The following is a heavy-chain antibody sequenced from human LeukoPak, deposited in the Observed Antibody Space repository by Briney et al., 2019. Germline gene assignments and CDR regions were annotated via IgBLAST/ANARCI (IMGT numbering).Heavy chain of an antibody. Sequence: SETLSLTCTVSGGSISSYYWSWIRQPAGKGLEWIGRIYTSRSTNYNPSLKSRVIMSVDTSKNQFSLKLSSVTAADTAVYYCARDRVVVAATYFDYWGQGTLVTVSS. D-gene: IGHD2-15*01. J-gene: IGHJ4*02. V-gene: IGHV4-4*07. CDR1: GGSISSYY. CDR3: ARDRVVVAATYFDY. CDR2: IYTSRST.